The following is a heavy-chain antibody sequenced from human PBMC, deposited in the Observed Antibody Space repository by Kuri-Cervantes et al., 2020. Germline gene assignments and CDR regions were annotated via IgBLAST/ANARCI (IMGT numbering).Heavy chain of an antibody. CDR2: IYYSGST. J-gene: IGHJ4*02. V-gene: IGHV4-38-2*01. CDR3: ARPGSPLAVAGSFDY. D-gene: IGHD6-19*01. CDR1: GYSISSGYY. Sequence: GSLRLSCAVSGYSISSGYYWGWIRQPPGKGLEWIGSIYYSGSTYYNPSLKSRVTISVDTSKNQFSLKLSSVTAADTAVYYCARPGSPLAVAGSFDYWGQGTLVTVSS.